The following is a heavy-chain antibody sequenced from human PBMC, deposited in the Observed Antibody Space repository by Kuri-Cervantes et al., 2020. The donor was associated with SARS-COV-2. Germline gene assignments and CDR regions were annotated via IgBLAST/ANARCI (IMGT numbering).Heavy chain of an antibody. V-gene: IGHV3-20*01. J-gene: IGHJ6*03. D-gene: IGHD4-17*01. CDR2: INWKGGST. CDR1: GFTFADYG. Sequence: GESLKISCAASGFTFADYGMRWVRQAPGKGLEWVSAINWKGGSTGFADSVKGRFTISRDNAKTSLYLQMNSLSAEHTALYHCARVSTVTNGPGTRNYYYYYMDVWGKGTTVTVSS. CDR3: ARVSTVTNGPGTRNYYYYYMDV.